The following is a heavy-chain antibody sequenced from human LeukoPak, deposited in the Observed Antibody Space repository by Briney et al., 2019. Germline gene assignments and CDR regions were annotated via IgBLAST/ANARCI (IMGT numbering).Heavy chain of an antibody. V-gene: IGHV3-30*02. CDR2: IRYDGSNK. CDR1: GFTFSSYG. J-gene: IGHJ4*02. CDR3: AKDSYCSSWYVSDPRFDY. D-gene: IGHD6-13*01. Sequence: GGSLRLSCAASGFTFSSYGMHWVRQAPGKGLEWVAFIRYDGSNKYYADSVKGRFTISRDNSKNTLYLQMNSLRAEDTAVYYCAKDSYCSSWYVSDPRFDYWGQGTLVTVSS.